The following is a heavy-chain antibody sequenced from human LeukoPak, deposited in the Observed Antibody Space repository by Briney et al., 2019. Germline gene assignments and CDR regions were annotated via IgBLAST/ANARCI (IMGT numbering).Heavy chain of an antibody. CDR3: ARSERFDDFWSGYSDY. CDR2: ISAYNGNT. Sequence: GASVKFSCKASGYTFTSYGISWVRQAPGQGLEWMGWISAYNGNTNYAQKLQGRVTMTTDTSTSTAYMELRSLRSDDTAVYYCARSERFDDFWSGYSDYWGQGTLVTVSS. CDR1: GYTFTSYG. V-gene: IGHV1-18*01. J-gene: IGHJ4*02. D-gene: IGHD3-3*01.